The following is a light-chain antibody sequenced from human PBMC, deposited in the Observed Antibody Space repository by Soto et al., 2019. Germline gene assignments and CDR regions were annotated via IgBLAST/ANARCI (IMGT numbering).Light chain of an antibody. CDR3: QQYGSSPPDT. J-gene: IGKJ2*01. V-gene: IGKV3-20*01. Sequence: EIVLTQSPGALSLSPGERATLSCRVSQSVCSTCLGWYQQKPGQAPRLLIYGTSNRASGIPDRFSGSGSGTDFTHTISRLDPEDFAVYYCQQYGSSPPDTFGQGTKLEIK. CDR1: QSVCSTC. CDR2: GTS.